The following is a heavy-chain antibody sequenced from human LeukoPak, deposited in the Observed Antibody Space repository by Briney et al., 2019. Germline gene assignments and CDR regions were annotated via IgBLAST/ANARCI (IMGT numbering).Heavy chain of an antibody. Sequence: KSSETLSLTCTVSGGSISSYYWSWIRQPAGKGLEWIGSIYYSGSTYYNPSLKSRVTISVDTSKNQFSLKLSSVTAADTAVYYCARQGDVDTAMVTALWYFDYWGQGTLVTVSS. CDR1: GGSISSYY. CDR2: IYYSGST. J-gene: IGHJ4*02. V-gene: IGHV4-59*05. CDR3: ARQGDVDTAMVTALWYFDY. D-gene: IGHD5-18*01.